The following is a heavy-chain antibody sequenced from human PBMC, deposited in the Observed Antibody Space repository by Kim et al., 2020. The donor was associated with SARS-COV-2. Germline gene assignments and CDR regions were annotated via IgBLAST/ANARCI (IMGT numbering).Heavy chain of an antibody. CDR3: AKYCSGGSCYSGYY. D-gene: IGHD2-15*01. Sequence: AGSVKGRFTISRDNSKNTLFLQMTSLGADDTAIYYCAKYCSGGSCYSGYYWGQGTLVTVSS. V-gene: IGHV3-23*01. J-gene: IGHJ4*02.